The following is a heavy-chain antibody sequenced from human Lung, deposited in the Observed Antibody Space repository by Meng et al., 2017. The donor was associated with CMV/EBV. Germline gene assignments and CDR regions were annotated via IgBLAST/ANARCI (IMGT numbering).Heavy chain of an antibody. D-gene: IGHD6-19*01. CDR3: GRSGGGWYGGGIDY. Sequence: SVMVSXKAAGYNFLNYDINWLRHSSGEGLEYMGWINPKGGNTDYARKFQGRVTFTRNTSINTAYMELSSLRSEDTALYYCGRSGGGWYGGGIDYWGQGALVTVSS. J-gene: IGHJ4*02. CDR2: INPKGGNT. V-gene: IGHV1-8*01. CDR1: GYNFLNYD.